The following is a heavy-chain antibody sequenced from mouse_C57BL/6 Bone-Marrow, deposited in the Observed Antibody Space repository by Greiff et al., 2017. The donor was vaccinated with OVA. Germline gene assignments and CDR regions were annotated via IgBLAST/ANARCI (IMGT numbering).Heavy chain of an antibody. D-gene: IGHD1-1*01. CDR2: ISSGSSTI. CDR1: GFTFSDYG. J-gene: IGHJ2*01. V-gene: IGHV5-17*01. CDR3: ARKDYGTFDY. Sequence: EVMLVESGGGLVKPGGSLKLSCAASGFTFSDYGMHWVRQAPEKGLEWVAYISSGSSTIYYADTVKGRFTISRDNAKNTLFLQMTSLRSEDTAMYYCARKDYGTFDYWGQGTTLTVSS.